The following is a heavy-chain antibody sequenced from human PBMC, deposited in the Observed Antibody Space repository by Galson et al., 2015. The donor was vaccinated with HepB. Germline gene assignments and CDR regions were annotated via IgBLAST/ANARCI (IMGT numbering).Heavy chain of an antibody. CDR3: ARDSPAHYYGSGRDDAFDI. CDR2: ISYDGSNK. Sequence: SLRLSCAASGFTFSSYAMHWVRQAPGKGLEWVAVISYDGSNKYYADSVKGRFTISRDNSKNTLYLQMNSLRAVDTAVYYCARDSPAHYYGSGRDDAFDIWGQGTMVTVSS. V-gene: IGHV3-30-3*01. CDR1: GFTFSSYA. J-gene: IGHJ3*02. D-gene: IGHD3-10*01.